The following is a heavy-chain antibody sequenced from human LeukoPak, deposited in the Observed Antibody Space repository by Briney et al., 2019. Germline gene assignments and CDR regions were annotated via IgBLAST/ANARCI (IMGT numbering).Heavy chain of an antibody. CDR1: GGSFSDYD. CDR2: TSGSGGSR. J-gene: IGHJ4*02. CDR3: ARHPRDTALFTIDY. Sequence: ETLSLTCAVSGGSFSDYDWSWVRQSPGKGLEWVSGTSGSGGSRYYPDSVKGRFTISRDNSKNTLSLEMNSLRAEDTAVYYCARHPRDTALFTIDYWGQGTLVTVSS. V-gene: IGHV3-23*01. D-gene: IGHD5-18*01.